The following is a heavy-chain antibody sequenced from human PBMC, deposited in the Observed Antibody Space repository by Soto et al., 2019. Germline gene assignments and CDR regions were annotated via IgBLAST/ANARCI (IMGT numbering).Heavy chain of an antibody. Sequence: SETLSLTCTVSGGSISSSSYYWGWIRQPPGKGLEWIGSIYYSGSTYYNPSLKSRVTISVDTSKNQFSLKLSSVTAADTAVYYCARQVGGIVLMVYAKRDIYYFDYWGQGTLVTVSS. CDR3: ARQVGGIVLMVYAKRDIYYFDY. J-gene: IGHJ4*02. CDR2: IYYSGST. D-gene: IGHD2-8*01. CDR1: GGSISSSSYY. V-gene: IGHV4-39*01.